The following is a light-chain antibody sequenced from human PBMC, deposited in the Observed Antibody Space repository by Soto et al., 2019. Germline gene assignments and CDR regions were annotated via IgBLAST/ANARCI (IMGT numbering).Light chain of an antibody. V-gene: IGKV3-15*01. CDR3: QQYSRGWT. J-gene: IGKJ1*01. CDR2: GTS. CDR1: QSLDTY. Sequence: EIVLTQSPATLSVSPGERATLSCRASQSLDTYLAWYQQKPGQAPRLLIYGTSTRAAGIPARFSGGGAGTEFTPTSSSLYAEDAAFYCWQQYSRGWTFGQGTKVDIK.